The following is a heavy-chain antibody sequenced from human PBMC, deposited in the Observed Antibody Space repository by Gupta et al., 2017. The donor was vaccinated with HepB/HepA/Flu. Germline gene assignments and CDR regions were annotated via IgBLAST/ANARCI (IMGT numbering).Heavy chain of an antibody. Sequence: QVQLVESGGGVVQPGRSLRLSCAASGFTFSRYALHWVRQAPGKGLEWVAFIWSDGTNKYYADSVKGRFTISRDNSKNTLYLQMNSLRGEDTAVYYCARYRSSAYDYWGQGTLVTVSS. CDR3: ARYRSSAYDY. D-gene: IGHD6-19*01. CDR1: GFTFSRYA. V-gene: IGHV3-30-3*01. CDR2: IWSDGTNK. J-gene: IGHJ4*02.